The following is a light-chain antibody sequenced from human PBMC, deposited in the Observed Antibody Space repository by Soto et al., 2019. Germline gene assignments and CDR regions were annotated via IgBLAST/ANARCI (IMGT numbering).Light chain of an antibody. CDR3: GSYRISTAV. CDR1: SSDVGGYNY. Sequence: QSVLTQPAPVSGSPGQSITISCTGTSSDVGGYNYVSWYQQFPGKAPKLMIYDFTNRPSGVSTRFSCSKSGNTASLTISVLQAEDEADYYCGSYRISTAVFGTGTKVTVL. J-gene: IGLJ1*01. CDR2: DFT. V-gene: IGLV2-14*01.